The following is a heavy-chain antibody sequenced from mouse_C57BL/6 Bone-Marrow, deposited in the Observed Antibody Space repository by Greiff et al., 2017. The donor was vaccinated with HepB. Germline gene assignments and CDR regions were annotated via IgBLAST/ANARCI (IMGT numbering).Heavy chain of an antibody. Sequence: EVKLQESGAELVRPGASVKLSCTASGFNIKDDYMHWVKQRPEQGLEWIGWIDPENGDTEYASKFQGKATITADTSSNTAYLQLSSLTSEDTAVYYCTTDYPYYGSRGGDYFDYWGQGTTLTVSS. CDR2: IDPENGDT. J-gene: IGHJ2*01. CDR1: GFNIKDDY. D-gene: IGHD1-1*01. V-gene: IGHV14-4*01. CDR3: TTDYPYYGSRGGDYFDY.